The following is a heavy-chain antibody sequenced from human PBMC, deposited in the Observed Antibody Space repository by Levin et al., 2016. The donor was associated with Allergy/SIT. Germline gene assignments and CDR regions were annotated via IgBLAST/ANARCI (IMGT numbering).Heavy chain of an antibody. CDR2: IKSKTDGGTT. J-gene: IGHJ4*02. V-gene: IGHV3-15*01. Sequence: WIRQPPGKGLEWVGRIKSKTDGGTTDYAAPVKGRFTISRDDSKNTLYLQMNSLKTEDTAVYYCTTLDWWFGELLHFDYWGQGTLVTVSS. CDR3: TTLDWWFGELLHFDY. D-gene: IGHD3-10*01.